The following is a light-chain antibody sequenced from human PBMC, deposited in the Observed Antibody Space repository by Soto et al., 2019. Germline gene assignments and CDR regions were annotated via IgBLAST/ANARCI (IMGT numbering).Light chain of an antibody. V-gene: IGKV1-5*01. Sequence: DTQVTQSPSTLSASVGDRVTITCRASQNINNWLAWYQQKPGKAPKLLIYDVSSLESGVPSRFSGSGSGTDFTLTISSLQPEDFATYYCQQSYSTPPTFGGGTKVDIK. CDR2: DVS. CDR3: QQSYSTPPT. J-gene: IGKJ4*01. CDR1: QNINNW.